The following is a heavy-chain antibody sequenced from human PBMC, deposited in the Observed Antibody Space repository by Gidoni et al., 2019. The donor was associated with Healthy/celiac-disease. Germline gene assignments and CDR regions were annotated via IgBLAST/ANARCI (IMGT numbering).Heavy chain of an antibody. D-gene: IGHD6-13*01. V-gene: IGHV1-46*01. CDR2: INPSGGST. J-gene: IGHJ5*02. CDR3: ARDLGGGAAAGIEVGWFDP. CDR1: GYTFTSYY. Sequence: QVQLVQSGAEVKKPGASVKVSCKASGYTFTSYYMHWVRQAPGQGLEWMGIINPSGGSTSYAQKFQGRVTMTRDTSTSTVYMELSSLRSEDTAVYYCARDLGGGAAAGIEVGWFDPWGQGTLVTVSS.